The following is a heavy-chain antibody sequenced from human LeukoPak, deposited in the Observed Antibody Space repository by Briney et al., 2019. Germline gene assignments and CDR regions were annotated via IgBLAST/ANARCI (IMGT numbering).Heavy chain of an antibody. V-gene: IGHV3-21*01. CDR1: GFTFSSYS. D-gene: IGHD6-13*01. CDR3: ARDWPTIAAAGTIPEYFQH. J-gene: IGHJ1*01. CDR2: ISSSSSYI. Sequence: GGSLRLSCAASGFTFSSYSMNWVRQAPGKGLEWVSSISSSSSYIYYADSVKGRFTISRDNAKNSLYLQMNSLRAEDTAVYYCARDWPTIAAAGTIPEYFQHWGQGTLVTPSA.